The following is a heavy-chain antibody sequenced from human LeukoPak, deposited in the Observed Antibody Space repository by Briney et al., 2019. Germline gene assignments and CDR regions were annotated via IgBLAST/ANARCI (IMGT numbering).Heavy chain of an antibody. J-gene: IGHJ4*02. D-gene: IGHD3-10*01. CDR3: ARHVYYYGLDY. CDR2: MNPNSGKT. CDR1: GYTFTSYY. Sequence: ASVKVSCKASGYTFTSYYMHWVRQATGQGLEWMGWMNPNSGKTGYAQKFQGRVTITVDAATSTAYMELSSLRSEDTAVYYCARHVYYYGLDYWGQGTLVTVSS. V-gene: IGHV1-8*03.